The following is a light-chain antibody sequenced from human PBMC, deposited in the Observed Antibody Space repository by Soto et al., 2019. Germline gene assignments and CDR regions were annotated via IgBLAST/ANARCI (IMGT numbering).Light chain of an antibody. V-gene: IGKV3-20*01. CDR3: QQYGSSPQT. CDR2: GAS. J-gene: IGKJ1*01. CDR1: QSVSSSY. Sequence: EIVLTQSPGTLSLSPGERATLSCRVSQSVSSSYLAWYQQKPGQAPRLLIYGASSRATGIPDRFSGSGSGTDFTLTISRLEPEDFAVYYCQQYGSSPQTFGQGTKV.